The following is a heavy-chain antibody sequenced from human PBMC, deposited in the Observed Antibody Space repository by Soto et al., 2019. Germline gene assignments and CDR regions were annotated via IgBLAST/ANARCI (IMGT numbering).Heavy chain of an antibody. CDR2: IRSKAYGGTT. CDR1: GFTFGDYA. CDR3: TRVGYDFWSGYQQIYYYYYMDV. D-gene: IGHD3-3*01. J-gene: IGHJ6*03. V-gene: IGHV3-49*03. Sequence: GGSLRLSCTASGFTFGDYAMSWFRQAPGKGLEWVGFIRSKAYGGTTEYAASVKGRFTISRDDSKSIAYLQMNSLKTEDTAVYYCTRVGYDFWSGYQQIYYYYYMDVWGKGTTVTVSS.